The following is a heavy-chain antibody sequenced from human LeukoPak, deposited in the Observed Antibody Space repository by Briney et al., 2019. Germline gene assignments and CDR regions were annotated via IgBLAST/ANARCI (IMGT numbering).Heavy chain of an antibody. CDR2: ISDSGGYT. CDR3: TRGDLVGVTGRAYQH. J-gene: IGHJ1*01. CDR1: GFTFSSYA. Sequence: GGSLRLSCAASGFTFSSYAMSWVRQAPGKGLEWVSSISDSGGYTFYADSVKGRFTISRDNSKNTVYLQMNSLRAEDTAVYYCTRGDLVGVTGRAYQHWGQGTLATVSS. D-gene: IGHD1-26*01. V-gene: IGHV3-23*01.